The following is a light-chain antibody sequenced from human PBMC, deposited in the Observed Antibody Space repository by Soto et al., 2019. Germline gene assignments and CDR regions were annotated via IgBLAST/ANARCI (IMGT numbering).Light chain of an antibody. Sequence: QSALTQPASVSGSPGQSITISCTGTSSDIGGYNYVSWYQHHPGKAPKLMIYHVPNRPSGVSNRFSGSKSGNTASLTISGLQAEDEADYYCSSYTSSSTYVFAPGTKVTVL. J-gene: IGLJ1*01. CDR1: SSDIGGYNY. CDR3: SSYTSSSTYV. CDR2: HVP. V-gene: IGLV2-14*03.